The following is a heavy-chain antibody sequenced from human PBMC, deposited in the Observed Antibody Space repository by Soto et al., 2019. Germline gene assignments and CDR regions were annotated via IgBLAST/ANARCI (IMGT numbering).Heavy chain of an antibody. D-gene: IGHD3-22*01. CDR3: ARVGNYYHSSGYYLSD. V-gene: IGHV4-31*03. CDR1: GGSISSGGYY. Sequence: SETLSLTCTVSGGSISSGGYYWGWIRQHPGKGMEWIGYIYYSGSTYYNPSLKSRVTISVDTSKNQFSLKLSSVTAAYTAVYYCARVGNYYHSSGYYLSDCGQGILGT. J-gene: IGHJ4*02. CDR2: IYYSGST.